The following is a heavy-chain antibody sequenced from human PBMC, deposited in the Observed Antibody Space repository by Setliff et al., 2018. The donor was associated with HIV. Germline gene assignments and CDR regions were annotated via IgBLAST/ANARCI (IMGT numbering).Heavy chain of an antibody. CDR3: ASGDNFWSGSYY. J-gene: IGHJ4*02. D-gene: IGHD3-3*01. Sequence: PSETLSLTCAVSDYSISSGYYWGWIRQPPGKGLEWIGSIYHSGSTYYNPSLKSRVTISVDTSKKQFSLKLSSVTAADTAVYYCASGDNFWSGSYYWGQGTLVTVSS. CDR2: IYHSGST. V-gene: IGHV4-38-2*01. CDR1: DYSISSGYY.